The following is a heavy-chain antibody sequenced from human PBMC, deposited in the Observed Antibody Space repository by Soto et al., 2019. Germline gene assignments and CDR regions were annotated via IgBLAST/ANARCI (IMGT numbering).Heavy chain of an antibody. CDR1: GFNISSYW. CDR2: IKNDGSGT. V-gene: IGHV3-74*01. CDR3: VRGDGDRFDGNGYLGRH. Sequence: GGYLRLCCPASGFNISSYWMHWGRQAPGKVLVWVSRIKNDGSGTYYAGSVEGRFTISRDNAQNAVYLQMNSLRAEDTAVYYCVRGDGDRFDGNGYLGRHWGQGTLVTVSS. J-gene: IGHJ4*02. D-gene: IGHD5-18*01.